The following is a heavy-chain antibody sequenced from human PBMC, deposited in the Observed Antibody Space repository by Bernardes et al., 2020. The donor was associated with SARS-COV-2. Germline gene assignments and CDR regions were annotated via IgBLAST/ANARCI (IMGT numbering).Heavy chain of an antibody. Sequence: GGSLRLSCAASGFTFDDYTMHWVRQAPGKGLEWVSLISWDGGSTNYADSVKGRFTISRDNSKSSLYLQMNSLRIEDTAFYYCAKDAASWFGYFQHWGQGTLVTVSS. CDR3: AKDAASWFGYFQH. J-gene: IGHJ1*01. V-gene: IGHV3-43*01. D-gene: IGHD3-10*01. CDR2: ISWDGGST. CDR1: GFTFDDYT.